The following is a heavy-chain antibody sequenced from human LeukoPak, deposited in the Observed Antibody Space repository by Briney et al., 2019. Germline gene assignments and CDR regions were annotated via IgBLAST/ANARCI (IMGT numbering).Heavy chain of an antibody. Sequence: PSETLSLTCTVSGGSISSYYWGWIRQPPGKGLEWIGYASYSGFTNSNSSLKSRVTISVDASKNQFTLKLTSVTAADTAVYYCARNYGGYVHGFDYWGQGTLVTVSS. J-gene: IGHJ4*02. CDR2: ASYSGFT. CDR3: ARNYGGYVHGFDY. CDR1: GGSISSYY. D-gene: IGHD5-12*01. V-gene: IGHV4-59*08.